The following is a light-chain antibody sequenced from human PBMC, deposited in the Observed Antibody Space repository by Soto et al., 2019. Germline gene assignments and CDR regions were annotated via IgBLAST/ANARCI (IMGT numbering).Light chain of an antibody. V-gene: IGLV2-14*03. CDR2: DVN. CDR1: SSDIGAYF. Sequence: QSVLTQPASVSGSPGQSITISCTGTSSDIGAYFVSWYQQHPGKAPKLMLYDVNIRPSGVSNRFSGSKSGNTASLAISGLLAEDEADYYCTSWTTSTTMIFGGGTKLTVL. CDR3: TSWTTSTTMI. J-gene: IGLJ2*01.